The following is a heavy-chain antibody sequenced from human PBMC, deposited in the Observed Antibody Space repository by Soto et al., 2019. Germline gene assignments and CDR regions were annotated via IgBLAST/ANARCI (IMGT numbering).Heavy chain of an antibody. D-gene: IGHD2-15*01. J-gene: IGHJ4*02. CDR1: GGSIRSDY. Sequence: SETLSLTCTVSGGSIRSDYWSWIRQPPGQSLEWIGNIYYRGSTSYNPSLKSRVTISLDTSNNQFSLSLSSVSAADTALYFCARDRSSSPDYFDSWGQGTLVTVSS. V-gene: IGHV4-30-4*01. CDR3: ARDRSSSPDYFDS. CDR2: IYYRGST.